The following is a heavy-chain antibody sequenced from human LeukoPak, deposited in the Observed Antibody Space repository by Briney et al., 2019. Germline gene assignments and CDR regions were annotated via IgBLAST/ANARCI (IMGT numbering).Heavy chain of an antibody. CDR3: ARGGYCSAGRCYGGDY. V-gene: IGHV3-48*01. D-gene: IGHD2-15*01. CDR1: GFTFSTYS. Sequence: GGSLRLSCAASGFTFSTYSMNWVRPAPGKGLEWVSHINRKPGTIYYAGSVKGRFTVSRNNAKNSLYLQMNSLRPEDTAVYYCARGGYCSAGRCYGGDYWGQGTLVTVSS. J-gene: IGHJ4*02. CDR2: INRKPGTI.